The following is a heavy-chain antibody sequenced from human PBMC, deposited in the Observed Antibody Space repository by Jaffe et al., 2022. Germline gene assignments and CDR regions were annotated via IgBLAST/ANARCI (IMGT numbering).Heavy chain of an antibody. CDR3: ARQGPVGLGFWSGYRAQPPDY. CDR2: IYYSGST. D-gene: IGHD3-3*01. V-gene: IGHV4-39*01. Sequence: QLQLQESGPGLVKPSETLSLTCTVSGGSISSSSYYWGWIRQPPGKGLEWIGSIYYSGSTYYNPSLKSRVTISVDTSKNQFSLKLSSVTAADTAVYYCARQGPVGLGFWSGYRAQPPDYWGQGTLVTVSS. J-gene: IGHJ4*02. CDR1: GGSISSSSYY.